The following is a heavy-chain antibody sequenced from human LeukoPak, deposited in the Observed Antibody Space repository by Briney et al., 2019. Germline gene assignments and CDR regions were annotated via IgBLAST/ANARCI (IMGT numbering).Heavy chain of an antibody. J-gene: IGHJ4*02. D-gene: IGHD6-13*01. CDR2: ISYDGSNK. CDR3: AKGALAAAAAHNSYFDY. Sequence: GGSLRRSCAASGFTFSSYGMHWVRQAPGKGLEWVAVISYDGSNKYYADSVKGRFTISRDNSKNTLYLQMNSLRAEDTAVCYCAKGALAAAAAHNSYFDYWGQGTLVTVSS. V-gene: IGHV3-30*18. CDR1: GFTFSSYG.